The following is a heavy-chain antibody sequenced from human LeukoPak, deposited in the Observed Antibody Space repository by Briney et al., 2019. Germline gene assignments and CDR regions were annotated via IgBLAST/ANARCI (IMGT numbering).Heavy chain of an antibody. CDR1: GFTFSSYW. J-gene: IGHJ6*04. CDR3: AELGITMIGGV. Sequence: GGSLRLSCAASGFTFSSYWMSWVRQAPGKGLEWVANIKQDGSEKYYVDSVKGRFTISRGNAKNSLYLQMNSLRAEDTAVYYCAELGITMIGGVWGKGTTVTISS. D-gene: IGHD3-10*02. V-gene: IGHV3-7*01. CDR2: IKQDGSEK.